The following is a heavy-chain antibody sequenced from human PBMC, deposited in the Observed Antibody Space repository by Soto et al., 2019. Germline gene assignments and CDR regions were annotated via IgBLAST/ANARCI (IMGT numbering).Heavy chain of an antibody. Sequence: EVQLVESGGGLVQPGGSLRLSCAASGFTFSSYAMHWVRQAPGKGLEYVSAITSNGGHTDYASSVKGRFTISRDNSKNTLDLQMGSLRVEDMAVYYCARRIPFGYGMDVWGQGTTVTVSS. CDR1: GFTFSSYA. D-gene: IGHD2-21*01. V-gene: IGHV3-64*01. CDR3: ARRIPFGYGMDV. J-gene: IGHJ6*02. CDR2: ITSNGGHT.